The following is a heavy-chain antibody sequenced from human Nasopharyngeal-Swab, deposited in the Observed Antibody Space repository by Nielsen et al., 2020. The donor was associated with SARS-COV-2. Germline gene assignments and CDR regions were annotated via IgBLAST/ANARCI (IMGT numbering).Heavy chain of an antibody. CDR3: ARGGNREVFNWFDP. CDR1: GYTFTSYA. V-gene: IGHV7-4-1*02. CDR2: INTNTGNP. Sequence: ASVKVSCKASGYTFTSYAMNWVRQAPGQGLEWMGWINTNTGNPTYAQGFTGRFVFSLDTSVSTAYLQISSLKAEDTAVYYCARGGNREVFNWFDPWGQGTLVTVSS. D-gene: IGHD1/OR15-1a*01. J-gene: IGHJ5*02.